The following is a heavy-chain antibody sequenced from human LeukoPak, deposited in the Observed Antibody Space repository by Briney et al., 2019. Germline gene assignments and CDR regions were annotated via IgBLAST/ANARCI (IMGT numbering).Heavy chain of an antibody. CDR2: IWYDGSNK. Sequence: GRSLRLSCAASGFAFSTYAMYWVRQAPGQGLEWVTVIWYDGSNKYYADSVKGRFTISRDISKSTVYMQMNSLRAEDSAVYYCAKSLGGYGNFDYWGQGTLVTVSS. D-gene: IGHD5-18*01. CDR1: GFAFSTYA. V-gene: IGHV3-33*06. CDR3: AKSLGGYGNFDY. J-gene: IGHJ4*02.